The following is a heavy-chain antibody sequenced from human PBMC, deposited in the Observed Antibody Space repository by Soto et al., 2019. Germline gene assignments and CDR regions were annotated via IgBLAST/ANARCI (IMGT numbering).Heavy chain of an antibody. CDR3: TTVMGYCISTSCPNYYYGMDV. D-gene: IGHD2-2*01. V-gene: IGHV3-15*01. J-gene: IGHJ6*02. CDR1: GFTFGASA. CDR2: IKSKTDGGTT. Sequence: GGSLRLSCAASGFTFGASALKWVRQAPGKGLEWVGHIKSKTDGGTTDYAAPVKGRFTISRDDSKNTLYLQMNSLKTEDTAVYYCTTVMGYCISTSCPNYYYGMDVWGQGTTVTVSS.